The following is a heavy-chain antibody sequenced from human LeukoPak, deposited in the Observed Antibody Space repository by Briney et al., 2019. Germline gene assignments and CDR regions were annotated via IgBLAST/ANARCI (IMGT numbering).Heavy chain of an antibody. CDR2: INPNSGGT. D-gene: IGHD6-25*01. CDR3: ARDLYIAAAGGFDY. CDR1: GYTFTGYY. J-gene: IGHJ4*02. Sequence: ASVKVSCKASGYTFTGYYMHWVRQAPGQGLEWMGWINPNSGGTNYAQKFQGRVTMTRDTSISTAYMELSRLRSDDTAVYYCARDLYIAAAGGFDYWGQGTLVTVSS. V-gene: IGHV1-2*02.